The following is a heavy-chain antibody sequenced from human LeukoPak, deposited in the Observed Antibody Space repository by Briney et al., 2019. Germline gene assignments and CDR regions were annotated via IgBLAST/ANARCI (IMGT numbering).Heavy chain of an antibody. D-gene: IGHD4-17*01. CDR3: AREDPQTTVPEGMDV. CDR2: IYYTGTT. CDR1: GGSISTYY. V-gene: IGHV4-59*01. J-gene: IGHJ6*02. Sequence: PSETLSLTCSVSGGSISTYYWSWIRQPPGKGLKWIGYIYYTGTTNYNPSLRSRLTISVDTSRTQFSLRLSSVTAADTAVYYCAREDPQTTVPEGMDVWGHGTTVIVSS.